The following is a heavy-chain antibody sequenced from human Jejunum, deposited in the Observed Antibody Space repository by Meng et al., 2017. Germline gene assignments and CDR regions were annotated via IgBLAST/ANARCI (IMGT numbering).Heavy chain of an antibody. J-gene: IGHJ4*02. CDR1: GFTFSSYS. V-gene: IGHV3-21*01. D-gene: IGHD5-12*01. Sequence: GESLKISCAASGFTFSSYSINWVRQAPGKGLEWVSFISGSSSYIYYADSVRGRFTISRDNAKNSLYLQMNSLRGEGTAVYYCAKDQGYGGHDQGIDYWGQGTLVTVSS. CDR2: ISGSSSYI. CDR3: AKDQGYGGHDQGIDY.